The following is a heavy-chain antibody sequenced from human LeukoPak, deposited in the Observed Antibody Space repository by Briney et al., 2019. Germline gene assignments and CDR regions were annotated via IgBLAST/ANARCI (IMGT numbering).Heavy chain of an antibody. CDR2: IYYSGST. V-gene: IGHV4-39*07. CDR3: ARDYGDYVFDY. CDR1: GGSISYY. D-gene: IGHD4-17*01. J-gene: IGHJ4*02. Sequence: SETLSLTCTVSGGSISYYWGWIRQPPGKGLEWIGNIYYSGSTHYNPSLKSRVTISVDTSNNQFSLKLRSVTAADTAVYYCARDYGDYVFDYWGQGTLVTVSS.